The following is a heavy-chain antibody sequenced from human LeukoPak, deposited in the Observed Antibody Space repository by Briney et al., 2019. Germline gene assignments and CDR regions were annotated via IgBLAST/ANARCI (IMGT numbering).Heavy chain of an antibody. CDR2: IGTAGDT. CDR1: GFTFSINA. Sequence: PGGSLRLSCAASGFTFSINAMHWVRQATGKGLEWVSAIGTAGDTYYPGSVKGRFTISRENAKNSLYLQMNSLRAGDTAVYYCARDRGGGHMDVWGKGTTVTISS. J-gene: IGHJ6*03. D-gene: IGHD2-15*01. V-gene: IGHV3-13*01. CDR3: ARDRGGGHMDV.